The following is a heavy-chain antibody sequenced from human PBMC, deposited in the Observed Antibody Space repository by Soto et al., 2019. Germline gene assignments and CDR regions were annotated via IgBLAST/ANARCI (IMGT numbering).Heavy chain of an antibody. J-gene: IGHJ4*02. Sequence: EVQLVESGGGLVQPGGSLRLSCAASGFTFNTYWMTWVRQAPGKGLEWVANIKQDGSEIHYVDSVKGRFTISRDNAKNSLYLQMNSLRAEATAVYYCGGGVGWLFDYWGQGTLVTVSS. D-gene: IGHD6-19*01. V-gene: IGHV3-7*02. CDR2: IKQDGSEI. CDR3: GGGVGWLFDY. CDR1: GFTFNTYW.